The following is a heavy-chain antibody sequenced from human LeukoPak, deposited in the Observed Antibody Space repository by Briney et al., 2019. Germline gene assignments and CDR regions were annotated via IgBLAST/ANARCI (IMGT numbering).Heavy chain of an antibody. Sequence: KPGGSLGLSCAASGFTFSNAWMSWVRQAPGKGLEWVGRIKSKTDGGTTDYAAPVKGRFTISRDDSKNTLYLQMNSLKTEDTAVYYCTTETYGGPVDYWGQGTLVTVSS. CDR2: IKSKTDGGTT. CDR3: TTETYGGPVDY. J-gene: IGHJ4*02. V-gene: IGHV3-15*01. D-gene: IGHD3-16*01. CDR1: GFTFSNAW.